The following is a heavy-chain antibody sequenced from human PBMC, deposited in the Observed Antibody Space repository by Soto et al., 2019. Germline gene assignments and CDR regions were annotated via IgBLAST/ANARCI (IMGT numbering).Heavy chain of an antibody. CDR3: ARANSGDDDESDY. D-gene: IGHD5-12*01. V-gene: IGHV1-2*02. CDR2: VSPNSGGT. Sequence: ASVKVSCKASGYTFTGYYMHWVRQAPGQGLEWMGWVSPNSGGTNYAQKFQGRVTMTRDTSVNSAYMELSRLRSDDTAVYYYARANSGDDDESDYWGQGTTVTVSS. J-gene: IGHJ4*02. CDR1: GYTFTGYY.